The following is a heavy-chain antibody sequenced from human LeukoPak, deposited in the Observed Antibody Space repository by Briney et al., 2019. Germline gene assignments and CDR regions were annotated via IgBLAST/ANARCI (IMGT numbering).Heavy chain of an antibody. CDR2: IFYSGST. D-gene: IGHD6-19*01. CDR1: GGSINNYY. Sequence: SETLSLTCSVSGGSINNYYWSWIRQPPGKGLEWIGHIFYSGSTNYNPSLKSRVTISLVMSKNQISLKLSSVTTADTAMYYCARVRGAVAWGYYFDYWGQGTLVTVSS. V-gene: IGHV4-59*01. CDR3: ARVRGAVAWGYYFDY. J-gene: IGHJ4*02.